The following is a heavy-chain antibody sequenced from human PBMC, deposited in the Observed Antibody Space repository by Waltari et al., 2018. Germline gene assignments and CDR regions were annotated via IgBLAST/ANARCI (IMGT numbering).Heavy chain of an antibody. CDR2: ISSSSSYI. D-gene: IGHD6-13*01. Sequence: EVQLVESGGGLVKPGGPLGSSCAASGSPFSRNALNGVGQAPGKGLEWVSSISSSSSYIYYADSVKGRFTISRDNAKNSLYLQMNSLRAEDTAVYYCARVGSSSWYERGGYWGQGTLVTVSS. V-gene: IGHV3-21*01. CDR3: ARVGSSSWYERGGY. J-gene: IGHJ4*02. CDR1: GSPFSRNA.